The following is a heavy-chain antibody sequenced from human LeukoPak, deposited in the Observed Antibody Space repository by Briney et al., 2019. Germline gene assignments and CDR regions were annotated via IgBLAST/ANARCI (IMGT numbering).Heavy chain of an antibody. CDR3: ARDLGYYDSSGYSFDL. V-gene: IGHV1-69*05. J-gene: IGHJ2*01. D-gene: IGHD3-22*01. CDR1: GGTFSSYA. Sequence: SVKVSCKASGGTFSSYAISWVRQAPGQGLEWMGGIIPIFGTANYAQKFQGRVTITTDESTSTAYMELSSLRSEDTAVYYCARDLGYYDSSGYSFDLWGRGTLVTVSS. CDR2: IIPIFGTA.